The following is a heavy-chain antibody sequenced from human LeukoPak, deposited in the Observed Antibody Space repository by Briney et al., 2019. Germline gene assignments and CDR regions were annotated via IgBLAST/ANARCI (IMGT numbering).Heavy chain of an antibody. CDR3: ARDATVTAFDY. CDR2: IIPIFGTA. Sequence: SVKVSCKASGGTFSSYAISWVRQAPGQGLEWLGGIIPIFGTANYAQKFQGRVTITADESTSTAYMELSSLRSEDTAVYYGARDATVTAFDYWGQGTLVTVSS. J-gene: IGHJ4*02. D-gene: IGHD4-17*01. V-gene: IGHV1-69*01. CDR1: GGTFSSYA.